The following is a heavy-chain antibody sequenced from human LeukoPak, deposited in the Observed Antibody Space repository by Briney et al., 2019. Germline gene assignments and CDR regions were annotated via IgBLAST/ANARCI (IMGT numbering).Heavy chain of an antibody. V-gene: IGHV4-59*01. J-gene: IGHJ5*02. CDR2: IYYSGST. D-gene: IGHD6-13*01. CDR3: ARAGHGSSWYRYNWFDP. CDR1: GGSISSYY. Sequence: PSETLSLTCTVSGGSISSYYWSWIRQPPGKGLEWIGYIYYSGSTNYNPSLKSRVTISVDTSKNQFSLKLSSVTAADTAVYYCARAGHGSSWYRYNWFDPWGQGTLVTVSS.